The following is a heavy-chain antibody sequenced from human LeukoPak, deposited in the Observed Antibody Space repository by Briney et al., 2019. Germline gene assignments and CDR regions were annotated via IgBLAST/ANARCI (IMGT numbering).Heavy chain of an antibody. D-gene: IGHD3-3*01. J-gene: IGHJ5*02. CDR2: INPNSGGT. Sequence: ASVKVSCKASGYTFTGYYMHWVRQAPGQGLEWMGWINPNSGGTNYAQKFQGRVTMTRDTSISTAYMELSRLRSDDTAVYYCARTSEYYDFYRFNPWGQGTLVTVSS. CDR1: GYTFTGYY. V-gene: IGHV1-2*02. CDR3: ARTSEYYDFYRFNP.